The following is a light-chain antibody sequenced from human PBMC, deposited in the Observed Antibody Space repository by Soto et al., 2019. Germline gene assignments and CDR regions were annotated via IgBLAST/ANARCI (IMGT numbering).Light chain of an antibody. CDR2: GGS. CDR3: LQYNEWPLFS. V-gene: IGKV3-15*01. CDR1: QSISSN. Sequence: EIVMTQSPDILSVSPGERATLSCRASQSISSNLAWYQQSPGQSPRLLIYGGSTRATGIPARFSGSGSGTDFTLTISSLQSEEVATCCCLQYNEWPLFSFGPGTRVDIK. J-gene: IGKJ3*01.